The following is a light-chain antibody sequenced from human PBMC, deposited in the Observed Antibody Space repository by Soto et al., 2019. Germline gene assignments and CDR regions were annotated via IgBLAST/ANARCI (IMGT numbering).Light chain of an antibody. CDR1: QDIRNN. CDR3: LQHETYPRS. V-gene: IGKV1-17*01. CDR2: GTS. J-gene: IGKJ1*01. Sequence: DIQMTQSPSSLAASVGDSVSITCRASQDIRNNLGWYQQRPGKAPQRLIYGTSNLQTGVPSRFRCSGYGTEFTLTISGLQPEDFATYYCLQHETYPRSFGQGTKVEVK.